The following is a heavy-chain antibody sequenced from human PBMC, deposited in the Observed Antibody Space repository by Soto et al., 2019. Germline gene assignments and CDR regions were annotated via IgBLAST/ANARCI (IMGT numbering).Heavy chain of an antibody. CDR1: GFTFSSYA. V-gene: IGHV3-23*01. Sequence: GGSLRLSCAASGFTFSSYAMSWVRQAPGKGLEWVSAISGSGGSTYYADSVKGRFTISRDNSKNTLYLQMNSLRAEDTAVYYCATQDAPIKGFRNNYYYYYYMDVWGKGTTVTVSS. CDR2: ISGSGGST. CDR3: ATQDAPIKGFRNNYYYYYYMDV. J-gene: IGHJ6*03.